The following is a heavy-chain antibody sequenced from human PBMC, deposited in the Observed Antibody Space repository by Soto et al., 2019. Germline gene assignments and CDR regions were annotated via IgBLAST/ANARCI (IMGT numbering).Heavy chain of an antibody. J-gene: IGHJ4*02. CDR2: IFRDGNTK. V-gene: IGHV3-33*03. Sequence: LNSTFAPPRFSISNYGTRCVGLAPGKGLERVADIFRDGNTKQYTHSIKGRFSVSREKTQNTMYIQMNSLTTEDTAVHYCTNWRASFKFDYCGQGELVTVP. D-gene: IGHD5-12*01. CDR3: TNWRASFKFDY. CDR1: RFSISNYG.